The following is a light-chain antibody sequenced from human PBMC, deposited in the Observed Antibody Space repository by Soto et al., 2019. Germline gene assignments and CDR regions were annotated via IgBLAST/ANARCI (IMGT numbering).Light chain of an antibody. J-gene: IGKJ4*01. V-gene: IGKV3-20*01. CDR3: QQCAHLPLT. CDR1: QSVGNNY. Sequence: EIVLTQSPGTLSLSPGAGATLSCRASQSVGNNYLAWFQQKPGQAPRLLIDDASRRATGIPDRFSGSGSGTDFTLTISRLEPEDFAVYYCQQCAHLPLTFGGGTKVEIK. CDR2: DAS.